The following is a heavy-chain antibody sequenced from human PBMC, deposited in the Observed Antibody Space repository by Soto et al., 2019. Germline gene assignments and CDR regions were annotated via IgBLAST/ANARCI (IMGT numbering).Heavy chain of an antibody. D-gene: IGHD6-19*01. V-gene: IGHV4-39*01. CDR3: TRRGIAVALYS. CDR1: GGSISSSTYY. CDR2: IYYSGST. J-gene: IGHJ4*02. Sequence: QLQLQESGPGLVKPSETLSLSCTVSGGSISSSTYYWGWIRQPPGKGLEWIGSIYYSGSTYYNPSLKSRVTISVDTSKNQFSLKLSSVTAADTAVYYCTRRGIAVALYSWGQGTRVTVSS.